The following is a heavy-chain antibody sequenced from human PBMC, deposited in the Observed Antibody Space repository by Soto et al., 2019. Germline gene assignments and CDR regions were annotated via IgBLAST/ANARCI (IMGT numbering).Heavy chain of an antibody. V-gene: IGHV1-69*13. Sequence: GASVKVSCKASGGTFSSYAISWVRQAPGQGLEWMGGIIPIFGTANYAQKFQGIVTITADESTSTAYMELSSLRSEDTAVYYCARDRRWLQLQLVHYYGMDVWGQGTTVTVSS. CDR2: IIPIFGTA. CDR3: ARDRRWLQLQLVHYYGMDV. J-gene: IGHJ6*02. CDR1: GGTFSSYA. D-gene: IGHD5-12*01.